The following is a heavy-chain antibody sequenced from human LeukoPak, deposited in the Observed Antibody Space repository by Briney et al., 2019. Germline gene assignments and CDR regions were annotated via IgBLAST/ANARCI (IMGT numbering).Heavy chain of an antibody. CDR3: ARDGVTSSGWYLDY. D-gene: IGHD6-19*01. Sequence: SQTLSLTCTVSGGSISSGGYYWSWIRQHPGKGLEWIGYIYYSGSTYYNPSLKSRVTISVDTSKNQFSLKLSSVTAADTAVYYCARDGVTSSGWYLDYWGQGTLVTVSS. CDR1: GGSISSGGYY. J-gene: IGHJ4*02. CDR2: IYYSGST. V-gene: IGHV4-31*03.